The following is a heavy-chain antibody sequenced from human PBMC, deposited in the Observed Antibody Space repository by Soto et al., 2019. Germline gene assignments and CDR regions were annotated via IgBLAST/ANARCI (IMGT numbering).Heavy chain of an antibody. D-gene: IGHD5-18*01. V-gene: IGHV1-46*01. CDR2: INPSGGST. CDR1: GYTFTSYY. J-gene: IGHJ6*02. Sequence: ASVKVSCKASGYTFTSYYMHWVRQAPGQGLEWMGIINPSGGSTSYAQKFQGRVTMTRDTSTSTVYMELSSLRSEDTAVYYCAREAFYTAMVDYYYYGMDVWGQGTTVTVSS. CDR3: AREAFYTAMVDYYYYGMDV.